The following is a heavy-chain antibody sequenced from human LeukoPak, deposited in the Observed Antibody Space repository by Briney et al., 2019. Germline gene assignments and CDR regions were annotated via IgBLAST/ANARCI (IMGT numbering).Heavy chain of an antibody. CDR3: AGYIMMTFGGVVVQGSRYGGWFDP. CDR1: GGSISSGGYS. Sequence: PPETLSLTCAVSGGSISSGGYSWSWIRQPPGKSLEWIGNIYHTGRTYYNLSLRSRVTISVDGSKSQLSLELSSVTAADTAVYYCAGYIMMTFGGVVVQGSRYGGWFDPWGQGTLVTVSS. V-gene: IGHV4-30-2*01. D-gene: IGHD3-16*02. CDR2: IYHTGRT. J-gene: IGHJ5*02.